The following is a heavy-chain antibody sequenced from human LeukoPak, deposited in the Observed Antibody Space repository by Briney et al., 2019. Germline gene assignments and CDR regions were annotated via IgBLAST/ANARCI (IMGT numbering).Heavy chain of an antibody. D-gene: IGHD3-3*01. CDR1: GFSLSDYY. CDR3: ARDRLLEDREYNYYYYMDV. J-gene: IGHJ6*03. V-gene: IGHV3-11*04. CDR2: ISISGSFI. Sequence: GGSLRLSCAASGFSLSDYYMSWIRQAPGKGLEWVSHISISGSFISYADSVKGRFTISRDNAKNSLYLQMNSLRVEDTAVYYCARDRLLEDREYNYYYYMDVWGKGTTVTVSS.